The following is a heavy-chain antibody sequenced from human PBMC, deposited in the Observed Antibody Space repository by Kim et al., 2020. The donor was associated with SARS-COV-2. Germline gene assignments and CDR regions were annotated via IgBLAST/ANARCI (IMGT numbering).Heavy chain of an antibody. V-gene: IGHV3-30*02. J-gene: IGHJ4*02. CDR3: ASQRSGRYSYFDY. Sequence: YADSGKSRYTISRDNSKNTLYLRMSSLRAEDTAVYYCASQRSGRYSYFDYWGQGTLVTVSS. D-gene: IGHD1-26*01.